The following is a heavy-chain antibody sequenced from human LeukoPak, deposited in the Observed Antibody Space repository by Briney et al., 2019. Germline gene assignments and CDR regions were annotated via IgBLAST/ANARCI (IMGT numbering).Heavy chain of an antibody. CDR2: IDWDGAT. V-gene: IGHV2-70*11. Sequence: SGPALVKPTQPLTLTFAFSGFSLNTAGMCVNWIRQPPGKALEWLARIDWDGATYYSTSLKTRLTISKDTSQNQVVLTMTSVDLVDTATYYCARMSINLLGIDYWGQRTLVTVSS. CDR1: GFSLNTAGMC. J-gene: IGHJ4*02. CDR3: ARMSINLLGIDY. D-gene: IGHD3-16*01.